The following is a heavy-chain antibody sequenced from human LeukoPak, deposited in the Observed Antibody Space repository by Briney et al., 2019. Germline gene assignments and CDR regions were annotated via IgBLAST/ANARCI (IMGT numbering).Heavy chain of an antibody. D-gene: IGHD2-2*02. CDR3: ARTGGICSSTSCYKVY. CDR1: GFTFSLYS. Sequence: PGGSLRLSCAASGFTFSLYSINWVRQAPGKGLEWVSSISSRGDYIYYADSVKGRFTISRDNSKNTLYLQMNSLRAEDTAVYYCARTGGICSSTSCYKVYWGQGTLVTVSS. CDR2: ISSRGDYI. V-gene: IGHV3-21*04. J-gene: IGHJ4*02.